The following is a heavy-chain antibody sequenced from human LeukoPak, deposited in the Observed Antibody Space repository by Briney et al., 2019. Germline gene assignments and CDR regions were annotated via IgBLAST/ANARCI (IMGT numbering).Heavy chain of an antibody. CDR1: GFTFSGSA. Sequence: GGFLRLSCAASGFTFSGSAMHWVRQASGKGLEWVGRIRSKANSYATAYAASVKGRLTISRDDSKNTAYLQMNSLKTEDTAVYYCTRQTRDGYNDYWGQGTLVTVSS. V-gene: IGHV3-73*01. CDR2: IRSKANSYAT. CDR3: TRQTRDGYNDY. J-gene: IGHJ4*02. D-gene: IGHD5-24*01.